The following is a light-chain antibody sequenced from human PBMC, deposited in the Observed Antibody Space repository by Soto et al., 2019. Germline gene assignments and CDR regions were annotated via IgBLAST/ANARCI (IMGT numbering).Light chain of an antibody. Sequence: DIQLTQSPSLLSASIGDRVTITCRASHDISTFLAWYQQKPGQAPKLLIYEASTLQSGVPSRFSGSRSGTEFTLTISGLLPEDFAAYHCQQLYTLPFTFGQGTRLEI. CDR3: QQLYTLPFT. CDR2: EAS. CDR1: HDISTF. J-gene: IGKJ5*01. V-gene: IGKV1-9*01.